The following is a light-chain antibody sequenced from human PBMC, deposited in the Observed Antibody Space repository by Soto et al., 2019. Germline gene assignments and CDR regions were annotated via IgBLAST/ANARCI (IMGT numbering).Light chain of an antibody. J-gene: IGKJ1*01. Sequence: EIVLTQSAGTLSLSPXERATLSCRASQSVTSSYLAWYQQKPGQAPRLLIYGASSRATGIPDGFSGSGSGTDFTLTISRLEPEDFAVYYCQQYGSSPPVTFGQGTKVDI. CDR3: QQYGSSPPVT. CDR2: GAS. V-gene: IGKV3-20*01. CDR1: QSVTSSY.